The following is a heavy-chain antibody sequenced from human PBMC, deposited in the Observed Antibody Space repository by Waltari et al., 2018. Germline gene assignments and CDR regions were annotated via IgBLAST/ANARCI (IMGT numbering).Heavy chain of an antibody. CDR3: ARDRASRPTGAFDI. CDR2: INHSGST. V-gene: IGHV4-34*01. CDR1: GGSFSGYY. Sequence: QVQLQQWGAGLLKPSETLSLTCAVYGGSFSGYYWSWIRQPPGKGLEWIGEINHSGSTNYNPSLKSRVTISVDTSKNQFSLKLSSVTAADTAVYYCARDRASRPTGAFDIWGQGTMVTVSS. J-gene: IGHJ3*02. D-gene: IGHD6-6*01.